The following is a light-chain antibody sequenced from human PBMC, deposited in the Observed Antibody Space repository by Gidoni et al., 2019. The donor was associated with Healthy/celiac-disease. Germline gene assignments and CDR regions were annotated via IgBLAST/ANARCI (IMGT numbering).Light chain of an antibody. Sequence: DIQMTQSPSTLSASVGDRVTITCRASQSISSWLAWYQQKPGKAPKLLIYDASSLESGVPSRFSGSGSGTEFTLTISSLQPDDFATYYCQQYNSWITFGPXTKVDIK. CDR1: QSISSW. J-gene: IGKJ3*01. CDR2: DAS. CDR3: QQYNSWIT. V-gene: IGKV1-5*01.